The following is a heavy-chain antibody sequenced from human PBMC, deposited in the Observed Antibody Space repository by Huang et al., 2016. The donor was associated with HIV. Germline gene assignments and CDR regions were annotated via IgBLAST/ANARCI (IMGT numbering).Heavy chain of an antibody. V-gene: IGHV3-7*01. D-gene: IGHD1-7*01. CDR3: ATKTAAMDI. CDR1: TFTFGAYW. CDR2: IKQDESEK. Sequence: VESGGRLVQPGGSIRLSCVGSTFTFGAYWMSWVRQSPGTGLEWVANIKQDESEKYYVESVKGRLNISRDNAKKVLFLEMNNVRVEDTATYYCATKTAAMDIWGQGTTVTVS. J-gene: IGHJ6*02.